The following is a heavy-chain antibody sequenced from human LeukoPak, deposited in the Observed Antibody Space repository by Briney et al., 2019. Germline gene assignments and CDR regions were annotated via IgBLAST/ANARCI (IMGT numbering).Heavy chain of an antibody. CDR2: INHSGST. CDR1: GGSFSAYY. J-gene: IGHJ4*02. V-gene: IGHV4-34*01. CDR3: ARARGAVAIDY. Sequence: SETLSLTCAVYGGSFSAYYWSWIRQPPGKGLEWIGEINHSGSTNYNPSLKSRVTISTDTSKNQVSLKLTSVTAADTAVYYCARARGAVAIDYWGQGTLVTVSS. D-gene: IGHD6-19*01.